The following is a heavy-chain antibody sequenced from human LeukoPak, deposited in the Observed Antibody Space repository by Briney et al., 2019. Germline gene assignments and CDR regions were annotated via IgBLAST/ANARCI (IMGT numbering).Heavy chain of an antibody. Sequence: GGSLRLSCAASGFTFRGYAMSWVRQAPGKGLEWVSAISGSGGSTYYADSVKGRFTISRDNSKNTLYLQMSSLRAEETAVYYCAKDLGLNYYDSSGYHYGGYYFDYWGQGTLVTVSS. D-gene: IGHD3-22*01. V-gene: IGHV3-23*01. J-gene: IGHJ4*02. CDR3: AKDLGLNYYDSSGYHYGGYYFDY. CDR1: GFTFRGYA. CDR2: ISGSGGST.